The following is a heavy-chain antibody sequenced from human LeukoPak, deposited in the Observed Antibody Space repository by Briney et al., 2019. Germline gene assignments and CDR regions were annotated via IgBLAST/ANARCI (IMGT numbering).Heavy chain of an antibody. J-gene: IGHJ5*02. V-gene: IGHV4-4*07. CDR1: GGSIGNFY. CDR3: ARDGPTYGAAALNWFDP. D-gene: IGHD6-25*01. CDR2: IYTSGST. Sequence: SETLSLTCNVSGGSIGNFYWSWIRQPAGKGLEWIGRIYTSGSTNYNPSLKSRVTMSVDTSKKQFSLKLSSVTAADTAVYYCARDGPTYGAAALNWFDPWGQGTLVTVSS.